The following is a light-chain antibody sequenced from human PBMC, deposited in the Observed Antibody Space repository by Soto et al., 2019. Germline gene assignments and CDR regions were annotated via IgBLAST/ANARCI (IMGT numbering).Light chain of an antibody. V-gene: IGKV3-15*01. CDR2: DAS. CDR3: QQYDIWPPYT. Sequence: KQSAGTLSLYTGERATLSCRASQSVSSNLAWYQQRPGQAPRLLIYDASTRATGIPPRFSGGGSGTEFTVTISSLQSEDFAIYYCQQYDIWPPYTFGQGTNVDI. CDR1: QSVSSN. J-gene: IGKJ2*01.